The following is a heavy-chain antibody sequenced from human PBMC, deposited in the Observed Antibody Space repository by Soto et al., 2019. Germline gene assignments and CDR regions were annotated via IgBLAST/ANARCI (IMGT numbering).Heavy chain of an antibody. D-gene: IGHD2-15*01. CDR1: GYTFTSYD. CDR3: ARAMVVAATQRDY. V-gene: IGHV1-8*01. J-gene: IGHJ4*02. Sequence: ASVKVSCKASGYTFTSYDINWVRQATGQGLEWMGWMNPNSGNTGYAQKFQGRVTMTRNTSISTAYMELSSLRSEDTAVYYCARAMVVAATQRDYRGQGTLVTVSS. CDR2: MNPNSGNT.